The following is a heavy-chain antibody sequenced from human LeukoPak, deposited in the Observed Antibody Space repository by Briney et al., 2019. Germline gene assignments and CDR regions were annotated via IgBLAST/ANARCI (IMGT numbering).Heavy chain of an antibody. V-gene: IGHV3-21*04. CDR1: GFTFSSYS. CDR2: IRSSSSYI. CDR3: AKDLGGSYYDILTGYFRGDAFDI. J-gene: IGHJ3*02. D-gene: IGHD3-9*01. Sequence: GGSLRLSCAASGFTFSSYSMNWVRQAPGKGLEWVSSIRSSSSYIYYADSVKGRFTISRDNSKNTLYLQMNSLRAEDTAVYYCAKDLGGSYYDILTGYFRGDAFDIWGQGTMVTVSS.